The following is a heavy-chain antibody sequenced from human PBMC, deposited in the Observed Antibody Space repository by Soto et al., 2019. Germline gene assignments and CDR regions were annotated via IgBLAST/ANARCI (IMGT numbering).Heavy chain of an antibody. CDR3: ARHFVAVVIKGWGY. CDR1: GGSITSSSYY. Sequence: SETLSLTCTVSGGSITSSSYYWGWIRQPPGKGLEWIGSIYYSGSTYYNPSLKSRVTISVDTSKNQFSLKLVSVTAADTAVYYCARHFVAVVIKGWGYWGQGTLVTVSS. D-gene: IGHD3-10*01. J-gene: IGHJ4*02. CDR2: IYYSGST. V-gene: IGHV4-39*01.